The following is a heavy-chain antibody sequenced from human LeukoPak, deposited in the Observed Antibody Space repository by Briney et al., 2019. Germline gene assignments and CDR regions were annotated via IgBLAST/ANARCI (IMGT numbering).Heavy chain of an antibody. Sequence: SETLSLTCTVSGGSISSSSYYWGWIRQPPGKGLEWIGSIYYSGSTYYNPSLKSRVTISVDTSKNQFSLKLSSVTAADTAVYYCARNLDYDSSGYLFAYWGQGTLVTVSS. CDR1: GGSISSSSYY. V-gene: IGHV4-39*07. CDR2: IYYSGST. D-gene: IGHD3-22*01. CDR3: ARNLDYDSSGYLFAY. J-gene: IGHJ4*02.